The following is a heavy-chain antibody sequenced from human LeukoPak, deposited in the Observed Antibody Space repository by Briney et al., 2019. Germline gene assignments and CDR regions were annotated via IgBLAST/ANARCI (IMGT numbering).Heavy chain of an antibody. V-gene: IGHV3-64*01. CDR1: GLPFSRYA. CDR2: ISSNGGSK. CDR3: ARGIVVPAAKGGFLFDP. J-gene: IGHJ5*02. Sequence: PGGDLSLSWAASGLPFSRYAMHWVREAAGKGLEYVSAISSNGGSKYYAKSVKGRLTISRKNSKKKLYLQMGSLRAEDMAVYYCARGIVVPAAKGGFLFDPWGQGTLVTVSS. D-gene: IGHD2-2*01.